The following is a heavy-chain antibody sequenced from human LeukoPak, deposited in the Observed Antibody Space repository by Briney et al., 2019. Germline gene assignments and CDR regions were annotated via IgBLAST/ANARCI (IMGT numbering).Heavy chain of an antibody. CDR3: AKDPRDHSYGWSWRYFDY. J-gene: IGHJ4*02. D-gene: IGHD5-18*01. Sequence: GGSLRLSCAASGFTFSSYGMSWVRQAPGKGLEWVSAISGSGGSTYYADSVKGRFTISRDNSKNTLYLQMNSLRPEDTAVYYCAKDPRDHSYGWSWRYFDYWGQGTLVTVSS. CDR1: GFTFSSYG. CDR2: ISGSGGST. V-gene: IGHV3-23*01.